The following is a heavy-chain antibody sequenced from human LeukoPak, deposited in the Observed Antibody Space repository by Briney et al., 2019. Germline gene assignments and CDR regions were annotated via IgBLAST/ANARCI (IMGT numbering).Heavy chain of an antibody. CDR3: ARAVRGGSRYFFDY. CDR1: GGSIKTYY. Sequence: SETLSLTCTVSGGSIKTYYWSWIRQPPGKGLEWIGGIFSTGTANYKSSLKSRVTISIDTSKNQFSLRLSSVTAADTAVYYCARAVRGGSRYFFDYWGQGTLVTVSS. V-gene: IGHV4-59*01. D-gene: IGHD3-10*01. CDR2: IFSTGTA. J-gene: IGHJ4*02.